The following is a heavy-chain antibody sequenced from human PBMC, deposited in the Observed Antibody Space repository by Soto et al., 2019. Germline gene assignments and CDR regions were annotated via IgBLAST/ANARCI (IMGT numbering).Heavy chain of an antibody. D-gene: IGHD3-3*01. CDR3: ARDGDFWRWDY. V-gene: IGHV1-46*01. CDR1: GYTFTSYY. Sequence: QVQMVQSGAEVKKPGASVKVSCKASGYTFTSYYMHWVRQAPGQGLEWMGIINPSGGSTTYAQKSQCRVIMTRHTSTSTIYMELSSLRFEDTAVYYCARDGDFWRWDYWGQGTQVTVSS. CDR2: INPSGGST. J-gene: IGHJ4*02.